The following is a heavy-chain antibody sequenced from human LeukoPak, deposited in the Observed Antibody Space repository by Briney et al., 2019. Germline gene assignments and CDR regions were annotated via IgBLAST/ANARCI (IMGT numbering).Heavy chain of an antibody. J-gene: IGHJ4*02. V-gene: IGHV3-53*01. D-gene: IGHD3-22*01. Sequence: GGSLRLSCAASGFTVSNTYMSWVRQAPGKGLEWVSIIYSGGGTRYADSVKGRFTISRDNSRNTLYLQMNSLRAEDTALYYCARDNYDSSGFTWGQGALVTVSS. CDR1: GFTVSNTY. CDR2: IYSGGGT. CDR3: ARDNYDSSGFT.